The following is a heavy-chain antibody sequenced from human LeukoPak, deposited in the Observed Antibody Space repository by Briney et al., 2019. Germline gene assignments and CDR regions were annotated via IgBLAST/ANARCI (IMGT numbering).Heavy chain of an antibody. Sequence: GGSLRLSCAASGFTFSSYAMHWVRQAPGKGLEWVAVISYDGSNKYYADSVKGRFTISRHNSKNTLYLQMNSLRAEDTAVYYCARDRTYDSSGYGMDVWGQGTTVTVSS. CDR2: ISYDGSNK. D-gene: IGHD3-22*01. CDR1: GFTFSSYA. J-gene: IGHJ6*02. V-gene: IGHV3-30*01. CDR3: ARDRTYDSSGYGMDV.